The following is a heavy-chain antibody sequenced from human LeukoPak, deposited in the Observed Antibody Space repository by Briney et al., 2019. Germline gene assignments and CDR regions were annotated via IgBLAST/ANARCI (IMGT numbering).Heavy chain of an antibody. CDR2: ISSTSAYI. CDR3: AKGGPQNWFDP. CDR1: GFALKSYS. D-gene: IGHD3-16*01. Sequence: GGSLRLSCAASGFALKSYSLTWVRQAPGKGLEWVSSISSTSAYIHYADSVKGRFTISRDNSKNTLYLQMNSLRAEDTAVYYCAKGGPQNWFDPWGQGTLVTVSS. V-gene: IGHV3-21*04. J-gene: IGHJ5*02.